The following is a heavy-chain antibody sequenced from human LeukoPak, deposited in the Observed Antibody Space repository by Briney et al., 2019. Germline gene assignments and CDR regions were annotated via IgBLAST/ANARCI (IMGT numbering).Heavy chain of an antibody. CDR3: ASLSKENWFDP. D-gene: IGHD4-11*01. CDR2: ISSSSSYI. V-gene: IGHV3-21*01. CDR1: GFTFSSYS. Sequence: GSLRLSCAASGFTFSSYSMNWVRQAPGKGLEWVSSISSSSSYIYYADSVKGRFTISRDNAKNSLYLQMNSLRAEDTAVYYCASLSKENWFDPCGQGTLVTVSS. J-gene: IGHJ5*02.